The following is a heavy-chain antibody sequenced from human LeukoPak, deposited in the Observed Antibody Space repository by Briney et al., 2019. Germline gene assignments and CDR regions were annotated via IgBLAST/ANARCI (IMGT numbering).Heavy chain of an antibody. Sequence: SETLSLTCAVYGGSFSGYYWSWIRQPPGKGLEWIGEINHSGSTNYNPSLKSRVTISVDTPKNQFSLKLSSVTAADTAVYYCARGSSPIAIFGVVIIPVGFDYWGQGTLVTVSS. D-gene: IGHD3-3*01. CDR1: GGSFSGYY. V-gene: IGHV4-34*01. J-gene: IGHJ4*02. CDR3: ARGSSPIAIFGVVIIPVGFDY. CDR2: INHSGST.